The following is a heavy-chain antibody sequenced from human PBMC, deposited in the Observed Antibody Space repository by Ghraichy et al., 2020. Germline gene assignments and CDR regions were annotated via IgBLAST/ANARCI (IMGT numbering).Heavy chain of an antibody. CDR1: GFTFGNYW. CDR2: INGDGSAT. CDR3: ALYDFWSRYSPSNAFDI. J-gene: IGHJ3*02. D-gene: IGHD3-3*01. V-gene: IGHV3-74*01. Sequence: GGTLRLSCTASGFTFGNYWMHWVRQAPGKGLVWVSRINGDGSATNYADSVRGRFAISRDNTKNTVFLQMNRLRAEDTAIYYCALYDFWSRYSPSNAFDIWGLGTVVAVSS.